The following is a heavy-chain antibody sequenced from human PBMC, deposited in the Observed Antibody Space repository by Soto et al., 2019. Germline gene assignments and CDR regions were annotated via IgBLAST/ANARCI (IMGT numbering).Heavy chain of an antibody. CDR1: GGSISSSSYY. CDR3: ARVYSGYDFPFDY. J-gene: IGHJ4*02. Sequence: PSETLSLTCTVSGGSISSSSYYWGWIRQPPGKGLEWIGSIYYSGSTYYNPSLKSRVTISVDTSKNQFSLKLSSVTAADTAVYYCARVYSGYDFPFDYWGQGTLVTVSS. D-gene: IGHD5-12*01. CDR2: IYYSGST. V-gene: IGHV4-39*01.